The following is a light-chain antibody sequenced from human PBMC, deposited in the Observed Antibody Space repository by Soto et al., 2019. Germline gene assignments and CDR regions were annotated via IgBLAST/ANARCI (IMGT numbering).Light chain of an antibody. J-gene: IGKJ3*01. CDR2: DAS. CDR3: QKCDYLPI. CDR1: HDITSY. V-gene: IGKV1-33*01. Sequence: DIPMTQSPSTLSASVGDRVTITCRASHDITSYLNWYQHKPGKAPKLLIYDASILEAGVPSRFSGSGSGTDFTFTISSLQPEDVATYYCQKCDYLPIFGPGTTVDFK.